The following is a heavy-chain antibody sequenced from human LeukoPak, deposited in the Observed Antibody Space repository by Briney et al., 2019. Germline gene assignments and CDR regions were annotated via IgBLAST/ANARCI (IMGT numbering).Heavy chain of an antibody. J-gene: IGHJ6*02. Sequence: SETLSLTCAVYGGSFSGYYWSWIRQPPGKGLEWIGEINHSRSTNYNPSLKSRVTISVDTSKNQFSLKLSSVTAADTAVYYCARVKYYYGYYYYGMDVWGQGTTVTVSS. V-gene: IGHV4-34*01. CDR3: ARVKYYYGYYYYGMDV. CDR1: GGSFSGYY. D-gene: IGHD3-10*01. CDR2: INHSRST.